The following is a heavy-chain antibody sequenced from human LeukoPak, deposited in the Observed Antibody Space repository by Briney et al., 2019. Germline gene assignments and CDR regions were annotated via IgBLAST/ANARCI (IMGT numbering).Heavy chain of an antibody. CDR3: AKAHSSGHSFDY. D-gene: IGHD6-19*01. J-gene: IGHJ4*02. V-gene: IGHV3-9*01. Sequence: PGRSLRLSCAASGFTFDDYAMHWVRQAPGKGLEWVSGISWNSGSIGYADSVKGRFTIPRDNAKNSLYLQMNSLRAEDTALYYCAKAHSSGHSFDYWGQGTLVTVSS. CDR2: ISWNSGSI. CDR1: GFTFDDYA.